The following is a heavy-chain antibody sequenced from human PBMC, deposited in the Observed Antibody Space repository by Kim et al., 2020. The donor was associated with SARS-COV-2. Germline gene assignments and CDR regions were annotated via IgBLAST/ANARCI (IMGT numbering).Heavy chain of an antibody. J-gene: IGHJ3*02. CDR2: I. D-gene: IGHD6-13*01. CDR3: ARDQGVYAFEI. V-gene: IGHV3-48*03. Sequence: IYYAESGKGQFTISRDNAKNSLYLQKNSRRAEDTAVYYCARDQGVYAFEIWGQGTMVTVSS.